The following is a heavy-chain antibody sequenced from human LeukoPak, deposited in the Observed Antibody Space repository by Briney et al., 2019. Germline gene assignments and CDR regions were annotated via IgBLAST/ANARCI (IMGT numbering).Heavy chain of an antibody. J-gene: IGHJ3*02. CDR1: GFTFSSYS. CDR3: AKDLSGSYRDDAFDI. V-gene: IGHV3-48*01. D-gene: IGHD1-26*01. CDR2: ISSSSTTI. Sequence: GGSLRLSCVASGFTFSSYSMNWVRQAPGKGLEWVSYISSSSTTIDYADSVKGRFTISRDNSKNTLYLQMNSLRAEDTAVYYCAKDLSGSYRDDAFDIWGQGTMVTVSS.